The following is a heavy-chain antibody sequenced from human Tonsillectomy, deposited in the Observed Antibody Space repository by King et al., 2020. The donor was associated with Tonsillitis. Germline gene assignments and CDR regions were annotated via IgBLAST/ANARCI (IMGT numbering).Heavy chain of an antibody. CDR3: AKEGEVVPAAIWGYYYYYMDV. D-gene: IGHD2-2*02. CDR1: GFTFSSYG. Sequence: VQLVESGGGVVQPGRSLRLSCAASGFTFSSYGMHWVRQAPGKGLEWVAVISYDGSNKYYADSVKGRFTNSRDNSKNTLYLQVNSLRAEDTAVYFCAKEGEVVPAAIWGYYYYYMDVWGKGTTVTVSS. J-gene: IGHJ6*03. V-gene: IGHV3-30*18. CDR2: ISYDGSNK.